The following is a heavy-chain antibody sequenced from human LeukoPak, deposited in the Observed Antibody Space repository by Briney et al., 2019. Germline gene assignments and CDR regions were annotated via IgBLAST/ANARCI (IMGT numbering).Heavy chain of an antibody. D-gene: IGHD3-3*01. CDR3: ARGQMEAYDLWSGYYLSY. Sequence: GASVKVSCKASGYTFTTYPMHWVRQAPGQGLEWMAIINLSGGSTDYTQKFQGRVTVTRDTSTSTAYMELSSLRSEDTAVYYCARGQMEAYDLWSGYYLSYWGQGTLVTVSS. CDR1: GYTFTTYP. CDR2: INLSGGST. J-gene: IGHJ4*02. V-gene: IGHV1-46*01.